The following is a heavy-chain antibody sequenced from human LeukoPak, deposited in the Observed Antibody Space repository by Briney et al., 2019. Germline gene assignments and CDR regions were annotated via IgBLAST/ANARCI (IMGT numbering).Heavy chain of an antibody. Sequence: GGSLRLSCAASGFTFSSYSMNWVRQAPGKGLEWVSSISSSSSYIYYADSVKGRFTISRDNSKNTLYLQMNSLRAEDTAVYYCAKDPTNPIAVAVFAYWGQGTPVTVSS. D-gene: IGHD6-19*01. CDR2: ISSSSSYI. V-gene: IGHV3-21*04. CDR3: AKDPTNPIAVAVFAY. CDR1: GFTFSSYS. J-gene: IGHJ4*02.